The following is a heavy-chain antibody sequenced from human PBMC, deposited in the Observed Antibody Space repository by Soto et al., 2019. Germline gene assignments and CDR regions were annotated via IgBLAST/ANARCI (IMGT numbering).Heavy chain of an antibody. CDR1: GYSFTSYW. Sequence: GESLKISCKGSGYSFTSYWIGWVRQMPGKGLEWMGIIYPGDSDTRYSPSFQGQVTISADKSISTAYLQWSSLKASDTAMYYCARTPTFNWNDYAFDIWGQGTMVTVSS. V-gene: IGHV5-51*01. CDR2: IYPGDSDT. CDR3: ARTPTFNWNDYAFDI. J-gene: IGHJ3*02. D-gene: IGHD1-20*01.